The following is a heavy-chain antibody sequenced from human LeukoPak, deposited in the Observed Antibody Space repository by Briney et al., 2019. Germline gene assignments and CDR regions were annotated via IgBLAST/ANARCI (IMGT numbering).Heavy chain of an antibody. D-gene: IGHD6-19*01. Sequence: PSETLSLTCTVSGGSISSYCWSWIRQPPGEGLEWIGSIYYNGNTDYNPSLKSRVTISVDTSNNQFSLKLSSVTAADTAVYYCARHGTQWLRYPNFDYWGQGTLVTVSS. J-gene: IGHJ4*02. CDR3: ARHGTQWLRYPNFDY. V-gene: IGHV4-59*08. CDR1: GGSISSYC. CDR2: IYYNGNT.